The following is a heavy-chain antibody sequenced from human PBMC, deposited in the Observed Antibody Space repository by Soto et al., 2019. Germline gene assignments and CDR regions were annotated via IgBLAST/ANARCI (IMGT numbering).Heavy chain of an antibody. V-gene: IGHV4-30-4*01. Sequence: QVQLQESGPGLVKPSQTLSLTCTVSGGSISSGDYYWSWIRQSPGKGLEWIGHIYDRGSTYSNPSLNSRVFILVDRSKNQFSLNLNSVTAADPAVYYCARGLSGDKVDYWGRGTLVTVSS. D-gene: IGHD7-27*01. CDR2: IYDRGST. J-gene: IGHJ4*02. CDR3: ARGLSGDKVDY. CDR1: GGSISSGDYY.